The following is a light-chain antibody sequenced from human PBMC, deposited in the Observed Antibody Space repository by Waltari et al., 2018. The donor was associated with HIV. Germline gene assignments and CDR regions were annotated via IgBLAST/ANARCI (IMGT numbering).Light chain of an antibody. V-gene: IGLV1-51*01. CDR3: ATWDSSLSAVV. J-gene: IGLJ2*01. CDR2: DNY. Sequence: QSLLTQPPSVSAATGQTIIISCSGSTSNIGKNYVSWYQHLPGTAPKVLIYDNYKRPSGIPDRFSGSKSGTSATLAITGLQTGDEADYYCATWDSSLSAVVFGGGTKVTVL. CDR1: TSNIGKNY.